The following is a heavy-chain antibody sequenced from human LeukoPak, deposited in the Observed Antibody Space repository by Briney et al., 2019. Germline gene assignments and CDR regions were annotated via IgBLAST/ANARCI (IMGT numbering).Heavy chain of an antibody. CDR3: ARFVRYYDFWSGLTPDY. Sequence: PSETLSLTRTVSGGSISSSSYYWGWIRQPPGKGLEWIGSIYYSGSTYYNPSLKSRVTISVDTSKNQFSLKLSSVTAADTAVYYCARFVRYYDFWSGLTPDYWGQGTLVTVSS. CDR2: IYYSGST. J-gene: IGHJ4*02. CDR1: GGSISSSSYY. D-gene: IGHD3-3*01. V-gene: IGHV4-39*01.